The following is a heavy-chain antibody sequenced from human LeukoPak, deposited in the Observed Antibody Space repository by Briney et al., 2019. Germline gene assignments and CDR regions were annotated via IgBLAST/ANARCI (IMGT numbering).Heavy chain of an antibody. J-gene: IGHJ4*02. Sequence: ASVKVSCKASGYTFTSYYMHWVRHAPGQGLEWMGIINPSGGSTNYAQKFQGRVTMTRDTSTSTVYMELSSLRSEDTAVYYWAGGRRDGRIDYWGQGTLVTVSS. CDR1: GYTFTSYY. CDR2: INPSGGST. CDR3: AGGRRDGRIDY. D-gene: IGHD5-24*01. V-gene: IGHV1-46*01.